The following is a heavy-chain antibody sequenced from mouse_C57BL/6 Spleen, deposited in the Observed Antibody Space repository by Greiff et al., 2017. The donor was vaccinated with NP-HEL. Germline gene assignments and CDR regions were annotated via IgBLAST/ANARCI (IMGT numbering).Heavy chain of an antibody. Sequence: QVQLKESGPELVKPGASVKISCKASGYAFSSSWMNWVKQRPGKGLEWIGRIYPGDGDTNYNGKFKGKATLTADKSSSTAYMQLSSLTSEDSAVHFCAADYYGSSPYYFDYWGQGTTLTVSS. CDR3: AADYYGSSPYYFDY. D-gene: IGHD1-1*01. CDR2: IYPGDGDT. CDR1: GYAFSSSW. J-gene: IGHJ2*01. V-gene: IGHV1-82*01.